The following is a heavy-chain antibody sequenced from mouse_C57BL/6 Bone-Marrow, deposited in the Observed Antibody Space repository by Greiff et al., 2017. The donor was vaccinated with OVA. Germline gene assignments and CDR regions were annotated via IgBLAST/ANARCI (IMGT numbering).Heavy chain of an antibody. CDR3: TPYYYGSSPFYFDY. CDR2: IHPISGST. D-gene: IGHD1-1*01. Sequence: QVHVKQPGAELVKPGASVKLSCKASGYTFTSYWMHWVKQRPGQGLEWIGMIHPISGSTNYNEKFKSKATLTVDKSSSTAYMQLSSLTSEASAVYYCTPYYYGSSPFYFDYWGQGTTLTVSS. CDR1: GYTFTSYW. J-gene: IGHJ2*01. V-gene: IGHV1-64*01.